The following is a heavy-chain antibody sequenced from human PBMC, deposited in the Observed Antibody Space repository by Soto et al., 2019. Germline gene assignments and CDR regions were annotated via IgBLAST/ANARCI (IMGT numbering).Heavy chain of an antibody. CDR1: GFTFSNCA. Sequence: GGSLRRSCAASGFTFSNCAMSWVRQAPGKGLEWVSSISGSGGDTYYADSVKGRFTVSRDNSKNTLYLQMNSLRADDTAVYYCAPRTTMTSFDYWGQGTLVTVSS. CDR3: APRTTMTSFDY. J-gene: IGHJ4*02. V-gene: IGHV3-23*01. CDR2: ISGSGGDT. D-gene: IGHD3-22*01.